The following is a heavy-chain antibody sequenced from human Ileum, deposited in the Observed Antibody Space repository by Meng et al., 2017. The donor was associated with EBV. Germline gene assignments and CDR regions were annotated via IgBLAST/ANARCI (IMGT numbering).Heavy chain of an antibody. CDR2: IHHTEST. V-gene: IGHV4-4*02. CDR3: ARESYSDSSGYYSLDY. Sequence: VQLEEAGPRLGKPSGPLSLTCAVSGGSISSSNWCSWFRQAPGKGLEWIGEIHHTESTNYNPSLKSRVTISVDKSKNQFSLKLSSVTAADTAVYYCARESYSDSSGYYSLDYWGQGSLVTVSS. D-gene: IGHD3-22*01. J-gene: IGHJ4*02. CDR1: GGSISSSNW.